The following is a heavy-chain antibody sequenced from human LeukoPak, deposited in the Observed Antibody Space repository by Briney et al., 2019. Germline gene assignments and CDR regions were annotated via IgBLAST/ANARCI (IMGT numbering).Heavy chain of an antibody. CDR2: IASGGST. D-gene: IGHD6-19*01. Sequence: GESLRLSCAASGFTFSIYAMSWVRQAPGKGLEWVSAIASGGSTYYADSVKGRFTISRDNSKNTLYLQMNSLRAEDTAVYFCARRSGSGWYYFDYWGQGTLVTVSS. CDR3: ARRSGSGWYYFDY. CDR1: GFTFSIYA. J-gene: IGHJ4*02. V-gene: IGHV3-23*01.